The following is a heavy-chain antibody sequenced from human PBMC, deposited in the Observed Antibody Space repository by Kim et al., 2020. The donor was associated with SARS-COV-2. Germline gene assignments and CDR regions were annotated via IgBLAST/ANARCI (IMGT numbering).Heavy chain of an antibody. V-gene: IGHV3-33*01. CDR3: ASFRQDVFGHY. Sequence: GGSLRLSCAASGFTFSSYGMHWVRQAPGKGLEWVAVIWYDGSNKYYADSVKGRFTISRDNSKNTLYLQMNSLRVEDTAVYYCASFRQDVFGHYWGQGTLVTVSS. CDR2: IWYDGSNK. J-gene: IGHJ4*02. CDR1: GFTFSSYG. D-gene: IGHD2-21*01.